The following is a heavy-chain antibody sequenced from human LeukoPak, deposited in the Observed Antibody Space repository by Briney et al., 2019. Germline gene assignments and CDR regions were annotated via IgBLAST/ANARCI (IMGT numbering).Heavy chain of an antibody. J-gene: IGHJ4*02. Sequence: SETLSLTCAVYGGSFSGYYWSWIRQPPGKGLEWIGEINHSGSTNYNPSLKSRVTISVDTSKNQFSLKLSSVTAADTAVYYCARVGAVAKSGGIDYWGQGTLVTVSS. V-gene: IGHV4-34*01. CDR2: INHSGST. CDR1: GGSFSGYY. D-gene: IGHD6-19*01. CDR3: ARVGAVAKSGGIDY.